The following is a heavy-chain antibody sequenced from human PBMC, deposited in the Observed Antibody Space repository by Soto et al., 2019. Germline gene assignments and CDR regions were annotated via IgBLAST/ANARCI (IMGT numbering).Heavy chain of an antibody. V-gene: IGHV4-34*01. J-gene: IGHJ6*02. CDR1: GGSFSGYY. Sequence: SETLSLTCAVYGGSFSGYYWSWIRQPPGKGLEWIGEINHSGSTNYNPSLKSRVTISVDTSKNQFSLKLSSVTAADTAVYYCARGIAAAASSYYGMDVWGQGTTVTAP. CDR3: ARGIAAAASSYYGMDV. D-gene: IGHD6-13*01. CDR2: INHSGST.